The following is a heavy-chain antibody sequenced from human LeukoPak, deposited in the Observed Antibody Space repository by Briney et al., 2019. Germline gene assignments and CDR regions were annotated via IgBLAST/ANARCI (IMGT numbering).Heavy chain of an antibody. CDR2: ISNDGHTK. J-gene: IGHJ4*02. Sequence: GRSLRLSCAASGFTFNTHTMHWVRQAPGKGLEWVAAISNDGHTKSYADSVKGRFTISRDNSKNTLYLQVNRLSPEDTALFYCARGGETASTGWSMIDYWGQGSLVTVSS. CDR1: GFTFNTHT. D-gene: IGHD6-19*01. V-gene: IGHV3-30-3*01. CDR3: ARGGETASTGWSMIDY.